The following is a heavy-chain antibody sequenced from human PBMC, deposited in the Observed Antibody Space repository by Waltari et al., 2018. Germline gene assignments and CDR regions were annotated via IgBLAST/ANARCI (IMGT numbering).Heavy chain of an antibody. CDR3: ASLYCTNGVCSWDYFDY. J-gene: IGHJ4*02. CDR1: GFTFSSYW. D-gene: IGHD2-8*01. V-gene: IGHV3-7*01. Sequence: EVQLVESGGGLVQPGGSLRLSCAASGFTFSSYWMSWVRQAPGKGLEWVANIKQDGSEKYYGDSVKGRFTISRDNAKNSLYLQMNSLRAEDTAVYYCASLYCTNGVCSWDYFDYWGQGTLVTVSS. CDR2: IKQDGSEK.